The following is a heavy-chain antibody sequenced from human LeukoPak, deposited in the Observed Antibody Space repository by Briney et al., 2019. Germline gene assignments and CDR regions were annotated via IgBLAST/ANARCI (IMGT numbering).Heavy chain of an antibody. D-gene: IGHD5-12*01. Sequence: GASVKVSCKASGYTFTGYYMHWVRQAPGQGLEWMGWINPNSGGTNYAQKFQGRVTMTRDTSISTAYMELSGLRSDDTAVYYCAREHDIVATTPGWFDPWGQGTLVTVSS. J-gene: IGHJ5*02. CDR2: INPNSGGT. CDR3: AREHDIVATTPGWFDP. CDR1: GYTFTGYY. V-gene: IGHV1-2*02.